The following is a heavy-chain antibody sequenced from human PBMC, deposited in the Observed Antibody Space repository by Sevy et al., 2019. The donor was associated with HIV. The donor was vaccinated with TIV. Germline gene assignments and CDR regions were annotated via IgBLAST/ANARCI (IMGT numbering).Heavy chain of an antibody. CDR3: VIGGRDSYVRYNDWHADY. CDR2: IYPSDSEI. Sequence: GESLKISCKGSGYSFTTYWIGWVRQMPGKDLEWIGIIYPSDSEIRCSPPFQGQVTISADKSISTAYLPWSSLKASDSAVYYCVIGGRDSYVRYNDWHADYWGQGTLVTVSS. J-gene: IGHJ4*02. V-gene: IGHV5-51*01. D-gene: IGHD3-9*01. CDR1: GYSFTTYW.